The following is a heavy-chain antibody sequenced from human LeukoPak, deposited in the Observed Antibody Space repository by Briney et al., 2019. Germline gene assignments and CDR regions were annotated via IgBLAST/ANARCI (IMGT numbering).Heavy chain of an antibody. CDR3: VKDSGSYYGYSQH. J-gene: IGHJ1*01. V-gene: IGHV3-64D*09. D-gene: IGHD1-26*01. CDR1: GFTFSSYA. Sequence: PGGSLRLSCSASGFTFSSYAMHWVRQAPGKGLEYVSAISSNGGSTYYADSVKGRFTISRDNSKNTLYLQMSSLRAEDTAVYYCVKDSGSYYGYSQHWGQGTLVTVSS. CDR2: ISSNGGST.